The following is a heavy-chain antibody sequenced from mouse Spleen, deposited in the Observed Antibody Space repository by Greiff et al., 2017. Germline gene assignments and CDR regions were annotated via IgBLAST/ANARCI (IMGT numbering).Heavy chain of an antibody. CDR3: ARDGNYYYYAMDY. CDR2: ISSGSSTI. J-gene: IGHJ4*01. V-gene: IGHV5-17*01. CDR1: GFTFSDYG. Sequence: EVHLVESGGGLVKPGGSLKLSCAASGFTFSDYGMHWVRQAPEKGLEWVAYISSGSSTIYYADTVKGRFTISRDNAKNTLFLQMTSLRSEDTAMYYCARDGNYYYYAMDYWGQGTSVTVSS. D-gene: IGHD2-1*01.